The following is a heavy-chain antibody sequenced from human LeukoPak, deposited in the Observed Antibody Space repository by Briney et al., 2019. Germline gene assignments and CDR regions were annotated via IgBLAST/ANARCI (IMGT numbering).Heavy chain of an antibody. J-gene: IGHJ2*01. V-gene: IGHV1-2*02. CDR3: ARDFGSGNYRRADWYFDL. CDR1: GYTFTGNY. D-gene: IGHD3-10*01. Sequence: ASVKVSCKASGYTFTGNYMHWVRQAPGQGLEWMGWINPNSGGTDYAQKFQGRVTMTRDTSISTAYMELSRLTSDDTAMYYCARDFGSGNYRRADWYFDLWGRGTLVIVSS. CDR2: INPNSGGT.